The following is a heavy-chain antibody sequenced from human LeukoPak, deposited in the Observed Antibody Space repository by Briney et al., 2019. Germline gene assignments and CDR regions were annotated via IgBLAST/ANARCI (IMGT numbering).Heavy chain of an antibody. Sequence: PGGSLRLSCAASGFTFSSYGMHWVRQAPGKELEWVAVISYDGSNKYYADSVKGRFTISRDNSKNTLYLQMNSLTGEDTAVYYCAKDDAVAGTDYWGQGTLVTVSS. CDR3: AKDDAVAGTDY. D-gene: IGHD6-19*01. J-gene: IGHJ4*02. CDR1: GFTFSSYG. V-gene: IGHV3-30*18. CDR2: ISYDGSNK.